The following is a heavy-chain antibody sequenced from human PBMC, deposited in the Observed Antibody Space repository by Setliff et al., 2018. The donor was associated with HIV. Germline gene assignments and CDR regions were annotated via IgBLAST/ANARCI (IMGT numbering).Heavy chain of an antibody. CDR3: ARDRSKYGTGSSAYNWFDP. CDR2: IFGSGTT. D-gene: IGHD3-16*01. J-gene: IGHJ5*02. V-gene: IGHV4-4*07. CDR1: TDSISNFH. Sequence: SETLSLTCTVSTDSISNFHWSWMRQPAGKGLEWIGRIFGSGTTHYNPSLKSRVTMSIDTSKNQFSLKLNSVTAADTAVYFCARDRSKYGTGSSAYNWFDPWGLGTLVTVSS.